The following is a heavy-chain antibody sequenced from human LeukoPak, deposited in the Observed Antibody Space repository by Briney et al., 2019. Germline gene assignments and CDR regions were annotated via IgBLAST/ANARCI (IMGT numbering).Heavy chain of an antibody. J-gene: IGHJ4*02. CDR1: GFTFDNYA. D-gene: IGHD3-22*01. Sequence: GGSLRLSCAASGFTFDNYAMTWVRQAPGRGLEWISTISGSGYTTYYADSVKGRFTISRDNSKDTLSLQMNSLRAEDTAVYYCARDKGDYHTSGSLFVFGGQGTLVTVSS. CDR2: ISGSGYTT. V-gene: IGHV3-23*01. CDR3: ARDKGDYHTSGSLFVF.